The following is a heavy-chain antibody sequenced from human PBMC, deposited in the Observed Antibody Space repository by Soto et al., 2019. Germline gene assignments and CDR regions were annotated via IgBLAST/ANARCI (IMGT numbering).Heavy chain of an antibody. CDR2: ISHDSDYT. Sequence: QVQLVESGGGLVKPGGSLRLSCAASGFTFSDYYMSWIRQAPGQGLEWVSYISHDSDYTSYADSVRSRFSISRDNAQKSLYLQINSLRAEDTALYSCARPNTPYYGGNSGAFDIWGQGTMVTVSS. CDR3: ARPNTPYYGGNSGAFDI. D-gene: IGHD4-17*01. CDR1: GFTFSDYY. V-gene: IGHV3-11*06. J-gene: IGHJ3*02.